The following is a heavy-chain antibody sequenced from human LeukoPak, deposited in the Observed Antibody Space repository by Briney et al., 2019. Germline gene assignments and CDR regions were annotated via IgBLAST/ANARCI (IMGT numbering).Heavy chain of an antibody. J-gene: IGHJ6*02. CDR2: IYTSGST. CDR3: ARDGLAYYGSGSYYNPNYYGMDV. CDR1: GGSISSYY. Sequence: SETLSLTCTVSGGSISSYYWSWIRQPAEKGLEWIGRIYTSGSTNYNPSLKSRVTMPVDTSKNQFSLKLSSVTAADTAVYYCARDGLAYYGSGSYYNPNYYGMDVWGQGTTVTVSS. V-gene: IGHV4-4*07. D-gene: IGHD3-10*01.